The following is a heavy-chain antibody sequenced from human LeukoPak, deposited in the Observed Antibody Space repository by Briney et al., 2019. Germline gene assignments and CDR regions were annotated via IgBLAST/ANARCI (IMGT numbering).Heavy chain of an antibody. CDR3: ARDHYYGSGSYPNWFDP. Sequence: SETLSLTCTVSGGSISSYYWSWIRQPAGKGLEWIGRIYASGSTNYNPSLKSRVTMSVDTSKNQFSLKLSSVTAADTAVYYCARDHYYGSGSYPNWFDPWGQGTLVTVSS. V-gene: IGHV4-4*07. D-gene: IGHD3-10*01. CDR2: IYASGST. J-gene: IGHJ5*02. CDR1: GGSISSYY.